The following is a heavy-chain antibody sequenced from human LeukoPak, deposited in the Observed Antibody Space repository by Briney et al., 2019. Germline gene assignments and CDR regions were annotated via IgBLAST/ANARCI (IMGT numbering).Heavy chain of an antibody. CDR1: GFTFSSYA. CDR2: ISSSGGST. CDR3: AKLMVRGVISDNWFDP. J-gene: IGHJ5*02. D-gene: IGHD3-10*01. Sequence: AGGSLRLSCAASGFTFSSYAMSWVRQAPGKGLEWVSAISSSGGSTYYADSVKGRFTISRDNSKNTLYLQMNSLRAEDTAVYYCAKLMVRGVISDNWFDPWGQGTLVTVSS. V-gene: IGHV3-23*01.